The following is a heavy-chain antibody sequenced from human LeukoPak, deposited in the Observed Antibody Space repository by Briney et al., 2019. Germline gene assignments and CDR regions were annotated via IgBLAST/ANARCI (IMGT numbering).Heavy chain of an antibody. D-gene: IGHD3-22*01. V-gene: IGHV3-53*01. Sequence: SGGSLRLSCAASGVSVSDNYISWVRQAPGKGLEWVSVIYRGGGTHYADSVKGRFTISRGNSKNTMYLQMDNLRAEDTAVYYCAWPSTSSGYSFEYWGQGILVTVSS. CDR2: IYRGGGT. CDR1: GVSVSDNY. CDR3: AWPSTSSGYSFEY. J-gene: IGHJ4*02.